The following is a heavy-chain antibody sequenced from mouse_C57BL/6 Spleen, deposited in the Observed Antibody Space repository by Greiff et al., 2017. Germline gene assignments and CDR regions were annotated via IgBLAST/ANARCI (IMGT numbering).Heavy chain of an antibody. V-gene: IGHV1-82*01. CDR2: IYPGDGDT. CDR3: AYYSNYWFAY. J-gene: IGHJ3*01. CDR1: GYAFSSSW. Sequence: QVQQQSGPELVKPGASVKISCKASGYAFSSSWLNWVKQRPGKGLEWIGRIYPGDGDTNYNGKFKGKATLTADKSSSTAYMQLSSLTSEDAAVYFCAYYSNYWFAYWGQGTLVTVSA. D-gene: IGHD2-5*01.